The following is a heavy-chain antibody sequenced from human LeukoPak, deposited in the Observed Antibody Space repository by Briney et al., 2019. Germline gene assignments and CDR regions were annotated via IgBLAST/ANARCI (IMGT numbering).Heavy chain of an antibody. Sequence: PGGSLRLSCAASGFTFSSNAVSWVRQAPGKGLEWVSAISGSGDNTYYGDSVKGRFTISRDNSKNTLYLQMNSLRAEHTAVYYCATTFSVAVAGNRVFGHWGQGTLVTVSS. CDR3: ATTFSVAVAGNRVFGH. CDR2: ISGSGDNT. D-gene: IGHD6-13*01. CDR1: GFTFSSNA. J-gene: IGHJ5*02. V-gene: IGHV3-23*01.